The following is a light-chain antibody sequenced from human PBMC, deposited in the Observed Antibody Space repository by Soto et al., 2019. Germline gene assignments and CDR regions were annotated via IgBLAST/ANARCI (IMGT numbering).Light chain of an antibody. CDR3: QTWGTGIVV. V-gene: IGLV4-69*01. CDR1: SGHINYA. CDR2: LNSDGSH. J-gene: IGLJ2*01. Sequence: QPVLTQSPSASASLGASVKLTCTVSSGHINYAIAWHQQQPEKGPRCLMKLNSDGSHSKGDEMPDRFSGSSSGAERYLTISSLQSEDEADYYCQTWGTGIVVFGGGTKLTVL.